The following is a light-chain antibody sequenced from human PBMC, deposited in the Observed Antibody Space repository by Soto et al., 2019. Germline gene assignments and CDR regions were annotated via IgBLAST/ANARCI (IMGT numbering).Light chain of an antibody. CDR1: QTISSW. Sequence: IQMTQSPSTQSGPVGDRVTITCRASQTISSWLAWYQQKPGKAXKLXIYKASTLKSGVPSRFSGSGSGTELTITISSLQPDDCVTYYGQHYNSYSEAFGQGTKVDIK. J-gene: IGKJ1*01. V-gene: IGKV1-5*03. CDR2: KAS. CDR3: QHYNSYSEA.